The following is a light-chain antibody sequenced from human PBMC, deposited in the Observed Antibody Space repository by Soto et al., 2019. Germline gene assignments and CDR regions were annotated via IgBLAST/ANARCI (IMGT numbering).Light chain of an antibody. V-gene: IGKV3D-15*01. CDR2: AAS. J-gene: IGKJ3*01. CDR3: QQYNTWPPPSES. CDR1: QTVNNN. Sequence: IVMTQSPATLSVSPGERATLSCRASQTVNNNLAWYQQRPCQAPRLLIYAASTRATGVPARFSSSGSGTEFTLTISSLQSEDFAVYYCQQYNTWPPPSESVGPGTKVDVK.